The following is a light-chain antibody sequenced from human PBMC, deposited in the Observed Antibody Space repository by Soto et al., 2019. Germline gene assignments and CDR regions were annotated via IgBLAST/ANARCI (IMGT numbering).Light chain of an antibody. CDR1: QSVSGN. CDR2: GAS. Sequence: EIVMTQSPATLPVSPGERVTVSCRASQSVSGNLAWYQQKPGQAPRLLIYGASTRATGIPGRFSGSGSGTEFTLTISSLQSEDFAVYVCQHYNKWPFTFGQGTKVDIK. J-gene: IGKJ2*01. V-gene: IGKV3-15*01. CDR3: QHYNKWPFT.